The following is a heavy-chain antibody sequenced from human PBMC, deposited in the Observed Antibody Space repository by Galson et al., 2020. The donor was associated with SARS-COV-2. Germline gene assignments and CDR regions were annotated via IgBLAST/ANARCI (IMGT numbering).Heavy chain of an antibody. CDR2: IYDSGTT. J-gene: IGHJ4*02. CDR1: GGSISSGYYY. Sequence: SETLSLTCSVSGGSISSGYYYWSWIRQHPGKGLEWIGHIYDSGTTYYNPSLDSRLSMSVDKSENHFSLRLSSVTAADTAVYYCARMKRPARYLDYWGQGTLVTVSS. CDR3: ARMKRPARYLDY. V-gene: IGHV4-30-4*01.